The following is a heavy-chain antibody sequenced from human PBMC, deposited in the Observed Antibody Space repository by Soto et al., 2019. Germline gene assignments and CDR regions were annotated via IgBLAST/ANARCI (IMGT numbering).Heavy chain of an antibody. Sequence: GGSLRLSCAASGFTFSSYAMSWVRQAPGKGLEWVSAISGSGGSTYYADYVKGRFTISRDNSKNTLYLQMNSQRAEDTAVYYFAKLHPNRPIRYSSGLKFDYWGQGTLVTVSS. CDR2: ISGSGGST. J-gene: IGHJ4*02. V-gene: IGHV3-23*01. CDR1: GFTFSSYA. CDR3: AKLHPNRPIRYSSGLKFDY. D-gene: IGHD6-19*01.